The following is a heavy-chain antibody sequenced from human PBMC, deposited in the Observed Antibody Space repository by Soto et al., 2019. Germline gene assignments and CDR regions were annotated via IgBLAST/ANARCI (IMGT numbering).Heavy chain of an antibody. J-gene: IGHJ6*03. CDR2: INHSGST. V-gene: IGHV4-34*01. Sequence: QVQLQQWGAGLLKPSETLSLTCAVYGGSFSGYYWSWIRQPPGKGLEWIGEINHSGSTNYNPSLKSRVTISGDTSKNQFSLKLSSVTAADTAVYYCARGRGYCSSTSGYRPYDRYYYYMDVWGKGTTVTVSS. CDR1: GGSFSGYY. D-gene: IGHD2-2*02. CDR3: ARGRGYCSSTSGYRPYDRYYYYMDV.